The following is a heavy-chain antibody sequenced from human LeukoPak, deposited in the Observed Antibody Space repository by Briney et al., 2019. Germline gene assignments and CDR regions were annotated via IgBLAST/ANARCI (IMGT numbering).Heavy chain of an antibody. Sequence: ASVKVSCKASGYTFRSYGISWVRQAPGQGLEWMGWSSAYKVNTYYAQKVQGRVTMTTDTSTSTAYTELRSLRSEDTAVYYCARDPIFTMKRPFDYWGQGTLVTVSS. V-gene: IGHV1-18*01. CDR1: GYTFRSYG. CDR3: ARDPIFTMKRPFDY. CDR2: SSAYKVNT. D-gene: IGHD3-22*01. J-gene: IGHJ4*02.